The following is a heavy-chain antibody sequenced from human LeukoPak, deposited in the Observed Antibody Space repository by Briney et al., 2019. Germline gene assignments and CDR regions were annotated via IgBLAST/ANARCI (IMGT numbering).Heavy chain of an antibody. CDR3: AKGLWGAYYYGMDV. D-gene: IGHD3-16*01. CDR1: GFTFSTYT. Sequence: GGSLRLSCAASGFTFSTYTMTWVRQAPGKGLEWVSGIHSGGSTYYADSVKGRFTISRDNSKNTLYLQLDSLRAEDTAVYFCAKGLWGAYYYGMDVWGQGTTVTVSS. CDR2: IHSGGST. V-gene: IGHV3-23*01. J-gene: IGHJ6*02.